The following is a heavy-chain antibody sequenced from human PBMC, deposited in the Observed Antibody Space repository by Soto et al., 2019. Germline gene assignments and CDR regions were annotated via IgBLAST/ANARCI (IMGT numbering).Heavy chain of an antibody. CDR2: IKFYGSTT. J-gene: IGHJ4*02. V-gene: IGHV3-74*01. CDR1: GFTFSSYW. CDR3: ARGAGSAYYVDS. D-gene: IGHD3-16*01. Sequence: EVQLVESGGGLVQPGGSLRLSCAASGFTFSSYWMHCVRQAPGKGLVWVSSIKFYGSTTNYVDFVKGQFTISRDNAENTLYLQMNSLRAEDTAVYYCARGAGSAYYVDSWGQGTLVSVSS.